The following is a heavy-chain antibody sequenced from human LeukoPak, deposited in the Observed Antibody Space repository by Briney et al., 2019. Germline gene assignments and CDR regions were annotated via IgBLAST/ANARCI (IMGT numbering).Heavy chain of an antibody. CDR3: ARGYSSGWPPDY. V-gene: IGHV3-21*01. D-gene: IGHD6-19*01. Sequence: GGSLRLSCPASGFTFSSYSMNWVRQAPGKGLEWVSSISSSSSYIYYADSVKGRFTISRDNAKNSLYLQMNSLRAEDTAVYDCARGYSSGWPPDYWGQGTLVTVSS. CDR1: GFTFSSYS. J-gene: IGHJ4*02. CDR2: ISSSSSYI.